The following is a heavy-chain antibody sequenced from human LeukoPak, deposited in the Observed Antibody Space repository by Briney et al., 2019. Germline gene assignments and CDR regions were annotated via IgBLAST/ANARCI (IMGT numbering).Heavy chain of an antibody. Sequence: ASVKVSCKASGYIFTNYYIHWVRQAPGQGLEWMGIINPSGDNRNYAQKFQGRVTVTRDISTSTVYMELSSLRAEDTAVYYCAKTVGSSGSWGQGTLVTVSS. CDR3: AKTVGSSGS. V-gene: IGHV1-46*01. J-gene: IGHJ4*02. CDR1: GYIFTNYY. D-gene: IGHD1-26*01. CDR2: INPSGDNR.